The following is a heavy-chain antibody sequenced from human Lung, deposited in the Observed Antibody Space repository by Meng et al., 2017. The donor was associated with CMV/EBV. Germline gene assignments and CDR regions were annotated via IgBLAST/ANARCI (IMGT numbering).Heavy chain of an antibody. CDR1: GGSVSTSSSY. V-gene: IGHV4-61*01. CDR2: IYNSGST. Sequence: SETLSLXCTVSGGSVSTSSSYWTWIRQPPGKGLEWIGFIYNSGSTNDNPSLKSRVTMSVDTSKNQLSLNLHSVNAADTAVYYGARNEPTDYGSGTILGMDVWGQGTXVTVSS. D-gene: IGHD3-10*01. J-gene: IGHJ6*02. CDR3: ARNEPTDYGSGTILGMDV.